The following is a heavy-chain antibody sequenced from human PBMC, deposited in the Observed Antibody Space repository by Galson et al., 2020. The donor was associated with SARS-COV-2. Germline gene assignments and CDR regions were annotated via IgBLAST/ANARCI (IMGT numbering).Heavy chain of an antibody. CDR1: GGSISSSSYY. CDR2: IYYSGST. D-gene: IGHD3-22*01. CDR3: ARYYDSTYSYGMDV. J-gene: IGHJ6*02. V-gene: IGHV4-39*07. Sequence: WETLSLTCTVSGGSISSSSYYWGWIRQPPGKGLEWIGSIYYSGSTYYNPSLKSRVTISVDTSKNQFSLKLSSVTAADTAVYYCARYYDSTYSYGMDVWGQGTTVTVSS.